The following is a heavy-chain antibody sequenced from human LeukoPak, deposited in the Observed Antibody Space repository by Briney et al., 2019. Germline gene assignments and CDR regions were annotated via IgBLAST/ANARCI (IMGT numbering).Heavy chain of an antibody. V-gene: IGHV1-69*01. Sequence: ASVKVSCKAPGGSLSNYAFSWVRQAPGQGLEWMGGIIPIFGTANYAQKFQGRVTITADESTSTAYMKLSSLRSEDTAVYYCASERPAATGFGLFDPWGQGTLVTVSS. J-gene: IGHJ5*02. CDR3: ASERPAATGFGLFDP. CDR2: IIPIFGTA. CDR1: GGSLSNYA. D-gene: IGHD6-13*01.